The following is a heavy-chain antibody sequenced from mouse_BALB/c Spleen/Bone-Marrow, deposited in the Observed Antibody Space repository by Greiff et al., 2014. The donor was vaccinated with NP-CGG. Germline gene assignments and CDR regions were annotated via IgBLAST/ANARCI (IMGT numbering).Heavy chain of an antibody. Sequence: VHVKQSGAELVKPGASVKLSCTASGFNIKDTYMHWVKQRPEQGLEWIGRIDPANGNTKYDPKSQGKATITADTSSNTAYLQLSSLTSEDTAVYYCAIYYYGSSGFAYWGQGTLVTVSA. CDR2: IDPANGNT. CDR1: GFNIKDTY. D-gene: IGHD1-1*01. CDR3: AIYYYGSSGFAY. V-gene: IGHV14-3*02. J-gene: IGHJ3*01.